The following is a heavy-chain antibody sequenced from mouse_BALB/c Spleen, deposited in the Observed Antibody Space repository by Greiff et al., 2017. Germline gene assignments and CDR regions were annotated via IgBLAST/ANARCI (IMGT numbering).Heavy chain of an antibody. CDR1: GFTFSDYY. Sequence: EVKLMESGGGLVKPGGSLKLSCAASGFTFSDYYMYWVRQTPEKRLEWVATISDGGSYTYYPDSVKGRFTISRDNAKNNLYLQMSSLKSEDTAMYYCASDYYGSSFDYWGQGTTLTVSS. V-gene: IGHV5-4*02. J-gene: IGHJ2*01. CDR2: ISDGGSYT. D-gene: IGHD1-1*01. CDR3: ASDYYGSSFDY.